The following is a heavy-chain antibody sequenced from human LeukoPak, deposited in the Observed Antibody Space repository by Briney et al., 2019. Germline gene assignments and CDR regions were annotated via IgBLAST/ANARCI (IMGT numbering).Heavy chain of an antibody. CDR2: ISNSGST. Sequence: KPSETLSLTCTVSGGSISPYYWSWIRQPPGMGLEWIGYISNSGSTNYNPSLKSRVTILVDTSKNQLSLKLSSVTAADTAVYYCARDYPDYADAFDIWGQGTMVTVSS. V-gene: IGHV4-59*01. CDR3: ARDYPDYADAFDI. D-gene: IGHD4-17*01. CDR1: GGSISPYY. J-gene: IGHJ3*02.